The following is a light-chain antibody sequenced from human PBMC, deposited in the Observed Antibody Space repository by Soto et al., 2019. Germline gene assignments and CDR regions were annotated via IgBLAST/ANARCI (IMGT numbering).Light chain of an antibody. CDR3: QQYVSSVT. J-gene: IGKJ1*01. V-gene: IGKV3-20*01. CDR2: GAS. Sequence: EIVLTQSPGSLSLSPGERATVSCRASQSVDSSFFAWYQQKPGQAPRLLIYGASNRATGIPDRFSGRGSGTYFTLTITGLQPEDFAVYYCQQYVSSVTFGQGTKVEIK. CDR1: QSVDSSF.